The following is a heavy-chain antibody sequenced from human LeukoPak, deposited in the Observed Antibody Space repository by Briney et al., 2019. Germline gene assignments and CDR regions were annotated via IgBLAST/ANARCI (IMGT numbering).Heavy chain of an antibody. V-gene: IGHV3-74*01. J-gene: IGHJ4*02. D-gene: IGHD2/OR15-2a*01. Sequence: GGSLRLSCAASGFTFSIYWMHWVRQPPGKGLVWVSRINSDGSSTSYADSVKGRFTISRDNAKNTLYLQMNSLRVEDTALYYCARDAPGNTALDXXGQGSXVTVS. CDR3: ARDAPGNTALDX. CDR1: GFTFSIYW. CDR2: INSDGSST.